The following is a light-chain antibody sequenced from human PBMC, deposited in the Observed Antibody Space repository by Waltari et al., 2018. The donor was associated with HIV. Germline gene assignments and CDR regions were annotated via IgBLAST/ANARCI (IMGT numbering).Light chain of an antibody. CDR2: GAS. CDR1: QSVSSN. V-gene: IGKV3-15*01. J-gene: IGKJ5*01. Sequence: EIVMTQSPVTLSVSPGERATLSCRASQSVSSNLAWYQQKPGQAPRLLISGASTRATGIPARFSGSGSGTEFTLTISSLQSEDFAVYYCQQYNNWPPAFGQGTRLEI. CDR3: QQYNNWPPA.